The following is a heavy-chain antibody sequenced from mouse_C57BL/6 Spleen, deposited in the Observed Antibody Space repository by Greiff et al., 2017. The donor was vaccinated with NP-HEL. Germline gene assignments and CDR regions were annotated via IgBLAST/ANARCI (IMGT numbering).Heavy chain of an antibody. CDR2: INPNNGGT. CDR1: GYTFTDYN. J-gene: IGHJ4*01. D-gene: IGHD2-4*01. Sequence: EVQLQQSGPELVKPGASVKMSCKASGYTFTDYNMHWVKQSHGKSLEWIGYINPNNGGTSYNQKFKGKATLTVNKSSSTAYMELRSLTSEDSAVYYCARSGIYYDYRYYAMDYWGQGTSVTVTS. V-gene: IGHV1-22*01. CDR3: ARSGIYYDYRYYAMDY.